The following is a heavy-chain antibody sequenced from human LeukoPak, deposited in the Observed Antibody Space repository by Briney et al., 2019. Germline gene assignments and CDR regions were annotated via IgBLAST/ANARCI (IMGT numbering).Heavy chain of an antibody. V-gene: IGHV5-10-1*01. J-gene: IGHJ6*02. D-gene: IGHD3-10*01. Sequence: GESLKISCKGFGYSFISYWITWVRQMPGKGLEWMGTIDPSDSYTDYSPSFQGHVTISADNSISTAYLQWSSLKASDTAMYYCARHGLSSDMDVWGQGTTVTVSS. CDR1: GYSFISYW. CDR2: IDPSDSYT. CDR3: ARHGLSSDMDV.